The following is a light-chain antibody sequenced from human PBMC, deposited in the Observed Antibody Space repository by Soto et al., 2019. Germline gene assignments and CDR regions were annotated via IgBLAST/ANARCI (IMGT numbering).Light chain of an antibody. CDR3: LQSTNWPHT. CDR1: QSIGSN. J-gene: IGKJ1*01. Sequence: EIVMTQSPATLSVSPGERATLSCRASQSIGSNLAWYQQKPGQAPRLLIYGAFTRATGIPARFSGSGSGKEFTLTINSLQSEDFAVYYCLQSTNWPHTFGQGNKVEL. CDR2: GAF. V-gene: IGKV3-15*01.